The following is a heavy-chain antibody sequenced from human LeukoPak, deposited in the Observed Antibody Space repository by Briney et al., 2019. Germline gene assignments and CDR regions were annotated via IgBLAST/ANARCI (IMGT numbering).Heavy chain of an antibody. V-gene: IGHV4-59*01. CDR3: ARVPTIFGGGKNWFDP. Sequence: SETLSLTRTVSGGSISSYHWSWIRQPPGKGLEWIAYIYYSGSSNYNPSLKSRVTMSVDTSRHHFSLKLSSVTAADTAVYYCARVPTIFGGGKNWFDPWGQGTLVTVSS. J-gene: IGHJ5*02. D-gene: IGHD3-3*01. CDR2: IYYSGSS. CDR1: GGSISSYH.